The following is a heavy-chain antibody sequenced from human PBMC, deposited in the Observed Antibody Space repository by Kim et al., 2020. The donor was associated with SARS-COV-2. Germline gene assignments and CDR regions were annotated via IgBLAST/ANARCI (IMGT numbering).Heavy chain of an antibody. CDR1: GFTFNRAW. D-gene: IGHD4-17*01. J-gene: IGHJ3*01. V-gene: IGHV3-15*01. CDR3: TTDCGDYGDYLGA. Sequence: GGSLRLSCAASGFTFNRAWLSWVRQVPGKGLEWVARIKRKTDRGATDYAAPVKGRFSISRDDSKNTLFLEMYSLKTEDTAVYFCTTDCGDYGDYLGAWGQGTMVTVSS. CDR2: IKRKTDRGAT.